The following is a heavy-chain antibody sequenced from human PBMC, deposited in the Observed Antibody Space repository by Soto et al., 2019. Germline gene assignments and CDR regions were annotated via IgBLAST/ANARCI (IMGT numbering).Heavy chain of an antibody. D-gene: IGHD3-22*01. CDR2: INPNSGGT. CDR3: ARRKGDYYDSSGYHYYFDY. V-gene: IGHV1-2*02. Sequence: ASVKVSCKASGYTFTDYYVHWVLQAPGQGLEWMGWINPNSGGTKSAQKFQGRVTMTRDTSISTAYMELSRLRSDDTAVYYCARRKGDYYDSSGYHYYFDYWGQGTLVTVPQ. J-gene: IGHJ4*02. CDR1: GYTFTDYY.